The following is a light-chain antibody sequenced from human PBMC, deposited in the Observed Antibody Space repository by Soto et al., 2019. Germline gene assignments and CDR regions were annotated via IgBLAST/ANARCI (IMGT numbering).Light chain of an antibody. CDR1: SRDVGAYDY. J-gene: IGLJ1*01. V-gene: IGLV2-14*03. CDR2: YVD. CDR3: CSYADGSIYF. Sequence: QSALTHPASVSGSPGQSITISCTGTSRDVGAYDYVSWYLQYPDKAPQLLIYYVDHRPSGVSSRFSGFKSGNTASLTISGLQAEDEGDYYCCSYADGSIYFFGTGTKVTVL.